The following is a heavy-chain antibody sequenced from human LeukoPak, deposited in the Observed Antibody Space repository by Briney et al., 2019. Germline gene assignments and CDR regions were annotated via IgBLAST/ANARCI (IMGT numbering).Heavy chain of an antibody. V-gene: IGHV3-30*18. CDR3: AKEKGSGSPLDY. D-gene: IGHD6-13*01. Sequence: GRSLRLSCAASGFTFSSYGMHWVRQAPGKGLEWVAVISYDGSNKYYADSVKGRFTISRDNSKNTLYLQMNSLRAEDTAVYYCAKEKGSGSPLDYWGQGTLVTVS. CDR1: GFTFSSYG. J-gene: IGHJ4*02. CDR2: ISYDGSNK.